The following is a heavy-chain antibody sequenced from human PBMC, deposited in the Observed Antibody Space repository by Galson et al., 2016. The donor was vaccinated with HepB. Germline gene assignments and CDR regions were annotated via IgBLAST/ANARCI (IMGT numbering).Heavy chain of an antibody. CDR1: GFTFSSYS. Sequence: SLRLSCAASGFTFSSYSMNWVRQAPGKGLEWVSSIRSSGSYINYANPVKGRFTISRDNAKNSLYLQMNSLRSEDTAVYYCARDRPSHAQYYFDYWGQGTLVTVSS. J-gene: IGHJ4*02. CDR3: ARDRPSHAQYYFDY. CDR2: IRSSGSYI. V-gene: IGHV3-21*04.